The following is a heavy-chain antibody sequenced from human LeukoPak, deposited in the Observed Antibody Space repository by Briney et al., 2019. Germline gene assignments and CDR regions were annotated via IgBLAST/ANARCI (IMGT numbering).Heavy chain of an antibody. Sequence: SETLSLTCTVSGGSISSYYWSWIRQPPGKGLEWIGYIYHSGSTYYNPSLKSRVTISVDRSKNQFSLKLSSVTAADTAVYYCARAAALGSGYESDAFDIWGQGTMVTVSS. CDR3: ARAAALGSGYESDAFDI. CDR2: IYHSGST. CDR1: GGSISSYY. V-gene: IGHV4-59*12. D-gene: IGHD5-12*01. J-gene: IGHJ3*02.